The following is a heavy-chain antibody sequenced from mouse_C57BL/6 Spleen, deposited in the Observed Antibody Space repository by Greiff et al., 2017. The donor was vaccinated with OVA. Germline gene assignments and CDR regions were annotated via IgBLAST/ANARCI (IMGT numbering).Heavy chain of an antibody. V-gene: IGHV14-2*01. J-gene: IGHJ4*01. CDR2: IDPEDGET. D-gene: IGHD4-1*01. CDR1: GFNIKDYY. CDR3: ARGRDWDEGYAMDY. Sequence: EVKLVESGAELVKPGASVKLSCTASGFNIKDYYMHWVKQRTEQGLEWIGRIDPEDGETKYAPKFQGKATITADTSSNTAYLQLSSLTSEDTAVYYCARGRDWDEGYAMDYWGQGTSVTVSS.